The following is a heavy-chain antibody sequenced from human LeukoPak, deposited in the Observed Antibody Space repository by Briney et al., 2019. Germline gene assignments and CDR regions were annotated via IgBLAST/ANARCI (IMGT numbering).Heavy chain of an antibody. CDR3: ARDLGSSTVTTAFDY. Sequence: GGSLRLSCTASGFIFNDYYMSWIRQTPGKGLEWLSYISRTGNAIYYRDSVKGRFTISRDNANNQLHLQMDNLRAEDTAVYFCARDLGSSTVTTAFDYWGQGTLVTVSS. CDR1: GFIFNDYY. V-gene: IGHV3-11*01. CDR2: ISRTGNAI. D-gene: IGHD4-17*01. J-gene: IGHJ4*02.